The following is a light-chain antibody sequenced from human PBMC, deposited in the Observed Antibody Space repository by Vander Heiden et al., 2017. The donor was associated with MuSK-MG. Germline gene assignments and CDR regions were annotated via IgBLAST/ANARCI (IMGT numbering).Light chain of an antibody. J-gene: IGLJ3*02. CDR2: GNS. Sequence: QSVLTQPPSVSGAPGQRVTTSCTGSSSNIGAGYDVHWYQQLPGTAPKLLIYGNSNRPSGVPDRFSGSKSGTSASLAITGLQAEEEADYYCQSYDSSRSGWVFGGGTKLTVL. CDR3: QSYDSSRSGWV. V-gene: IGLV1-40*01. CDR1: SSNIGAGYD.